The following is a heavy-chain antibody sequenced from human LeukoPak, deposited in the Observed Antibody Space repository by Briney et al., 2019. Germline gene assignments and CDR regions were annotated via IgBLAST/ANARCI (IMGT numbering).Heavy chain of an antibody. Sequence: GGSLRLSCAASGFTFSRYSINWVRQAPGKGLEWVSYISSGSSTIYYADSVKGRFTISRDNAKSSLYLQMNSLRDEDTAVYYCARDGVAELMSALDYWGQGILVTVSS. V-gene: IGHV3-48*02. D-gene: IGHD1-26*01. CDR2: ISSGSSTI. CDR1: GFTFSRYS. CDR3: ARDGVAELMSALDY. J-gene: IGHJ4*02.